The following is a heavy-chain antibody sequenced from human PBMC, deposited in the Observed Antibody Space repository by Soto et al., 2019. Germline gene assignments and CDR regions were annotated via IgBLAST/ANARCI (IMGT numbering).Heavy chain of an antibody. J-gene: IGHJ6*02. CDR1: GYTFTSYG. CDR3: AREGLRQLLTNYYYYGMDV. CDR2: ISAYNGNT. D-gene: IGHD2-2*01. V-gene: IGHV1-18*01. Sequence: QVQLVQSGAEVKKPGASVKVSCKASGYTFTSYGISWVRQAPGQGLEWMGWISAYNGNTNYAQKLQGRVTMTTDTSTSTADMGLRSLRSDDTAVYYCAREGLRQLLTNYYYYGMDVWGQGTTVTVSS.